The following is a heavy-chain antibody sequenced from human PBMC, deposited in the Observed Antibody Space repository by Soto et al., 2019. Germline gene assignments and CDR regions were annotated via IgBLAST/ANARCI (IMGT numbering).Heavy chain of an antibody. D-gene: IGHD5-18*01. V-gene: IGHV4-59*01. CDR1: GGSIRGYY. Sequence: SETLSLTCTVSGGSIRGYYWSWIRQPPGKGLEWIGYIYYSGSTDYNPSLKSRVTISVDTSKNQFSLKLRSVTAADTAVYYCARDSYNFDDWGQGILVTVSS. J-gene: IGHJ4*02. CDR3: ARDSYNFDD. CDR2: IYYSGST.